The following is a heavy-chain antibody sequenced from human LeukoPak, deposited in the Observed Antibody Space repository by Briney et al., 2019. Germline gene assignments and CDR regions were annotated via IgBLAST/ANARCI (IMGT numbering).Heavy chain of an antibody. CDR3: ARNAGTKDYYYGMDV. Sequence: SETLSLTCTVSGASINKYYWNWVRQPPGKGLEWIGYFFYSGSTRYNPSLKSRVTISGDMSKNQFSLRLTSLTAADTAVYYCARNAGTKDYYYGMDVWGQGTTVIVSS. J-gene: IGHJ6*02. V-gene: IGHV4-59*08. D-gene: IGHD2-2*01. CDR2: FFYSGST. CDR1: GASINKYY.